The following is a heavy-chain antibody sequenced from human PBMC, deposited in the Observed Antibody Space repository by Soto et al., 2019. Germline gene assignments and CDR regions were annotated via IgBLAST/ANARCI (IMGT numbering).Heavy chain of an antibody. CDR3: ARALNYDSSGYYYVPLYYFDY. CDR1: GYTFTSYA. J-gene: IGHJ4*02. D-gene: IGHD3-22*01. Sequence: ASVKVSCKASGYTFTSYAMHWVRQAPGQRLEWMGWFNAGNGNTKYSQKFQGRVTVTRDTSASTAYMELSSLRSEDTAVYYCARALNYDSSGYYYVPLYYFDYWGQGTLVTVSS. V-gene: IGHV1-3*01. CDR2: FNAGNGNT.